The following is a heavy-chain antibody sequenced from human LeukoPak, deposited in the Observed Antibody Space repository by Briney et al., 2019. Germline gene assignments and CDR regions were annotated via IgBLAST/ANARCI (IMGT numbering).Heavy chain of an antibody. V-gene: IGHV3-23*01. J-gene: IGHJ4*02. CDR1: GAIFSNHA. Sequence: VGSLRLSCAASGAIFSNHATSWVRQAPGKGLEWFSLISGTGVTTYYAASVKGRFTISRDNSKHTLYLQMNSLRAEDTALYYCASTSMVRGVITPFDYWGQGALVTVSS. CDR3: ASTSMVRGVITPFDY. CDR2: ISGTGVTT. D-gene: IGHD3-10*01.